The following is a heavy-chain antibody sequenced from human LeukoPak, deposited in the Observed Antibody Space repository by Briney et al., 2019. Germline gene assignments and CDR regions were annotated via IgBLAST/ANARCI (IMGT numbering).Heavy chain of an antibody. J-gene: IGHJ3*02. D-gene: IGHD3-22*01. CDR2: IYYSGST. CDR1: GGSISSSSYY. Sequence: SETLSLTCTVSGGSISSSSYYWGWIRQPPGKGLEWIGSIYYSGSTYYNPSLKSRVTISVDTSKNQFSLKLSSVTAADTAVYYCARDGRDYYDSSGYYRFRTNALDIWGQGTMVTVSS. CDR3: ARDGRDYYDSSGYYRFRTNALDI. V-gene: IGHV4-39*07.